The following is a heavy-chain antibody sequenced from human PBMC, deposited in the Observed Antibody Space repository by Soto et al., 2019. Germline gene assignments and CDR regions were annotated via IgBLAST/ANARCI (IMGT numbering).Heavy chain of an antibody. CDR1: GFTFSSYG. J-gene: IGHJ6*02. CDR2: ISYDGSNK. CDR3: AKDRGTVAVAVYYYYYYGMDV. V-gene: IGHV3-30*18. Sequence: GGSLRLSCAASGFTFSSYGMHWVRQAPGKGLEWVAVISYDGSNKYYADSVKGRFTISRDNSKNTLYLQMNSLRAEDTAVYYCAKDRGTVAVAVYYYYYYGMDVWGQGTTVTVSS. D-gene: IGHD6-19*01.